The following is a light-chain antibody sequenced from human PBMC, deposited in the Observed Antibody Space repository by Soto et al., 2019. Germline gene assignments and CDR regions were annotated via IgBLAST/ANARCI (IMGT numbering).Light chain of an antibody. V-gene: IGKV1-6*01. J-gene: IGKJ2*01. CDR3: LQDYNYPYT. Sequence: AIQMTQSPSSLSASVGDRVTITCRASQGIKTDVAWYQQKPGKAPKLLIYAASSLQGGVPPRFNSSRSGTDFTLTISSLQPEDFATYYCLQDYNYPYTFGQGTKLEIK. CDR1: QGIKTD. CDR2: AAS.